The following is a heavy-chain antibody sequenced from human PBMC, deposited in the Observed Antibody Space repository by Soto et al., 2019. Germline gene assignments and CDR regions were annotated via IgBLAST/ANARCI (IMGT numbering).Heavy chain of an antibody. D-gene: IGHD2-8*01. CDR2: ISYDGSNK. CDR1: GFTFSSYG. J-gene: IGHJ6*02. CDR3: AKDARYCTNGVCYSSYYGMDV. V-gene: IGHV3-30*18. Sequence: PGGSLRLSCAPSGFTFSSYGMHWVRQAPGKGLEWVAVISYDGSNKYYADSVKGRFTISRDNSKNTLYLQMNSLRAEDTAVYYCAKDARYCTNGVCYSSYYGMDVWGQGTTVTSP.